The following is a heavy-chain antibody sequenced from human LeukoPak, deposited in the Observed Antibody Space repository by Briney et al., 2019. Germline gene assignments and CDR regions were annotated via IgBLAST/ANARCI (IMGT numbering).Heavy chain of an antibody. CDR3: AKDMVRGVINFYYYYYGMDV. J-gene: IGHJ6*02. Sequence: PGRSLRLSCAASGFTFSSYGMHWVRQAPGKGLEWVAVISYDGSNKYYADSVKGRFTISRDNSKNTLYLQMNSLRVEDTAVYYCAKDMVRGVINFYYYYYGMDVWGQGTTATVSS. CDR2: ISYDGSNK. CDR1: GFTFSSYG. D-gene: IGHD3-10*01. V-gene: IGHV3-30*18.